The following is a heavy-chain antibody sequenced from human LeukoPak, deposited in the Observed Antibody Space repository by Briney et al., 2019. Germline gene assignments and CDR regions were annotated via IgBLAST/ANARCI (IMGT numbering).Heavy chain of an antibody. D-gene: IGHD5-12*01. J-gene: IGHJ4*02. CDR2: ISSDSSTT. V-gene: IGHV3-48*02. CDR1: GSTFSIYS. CDR3: ARVATIFDC. Sequence: GGSLRLSFAAFGSTFSIYSMNWVRQAPGKGLGWISYISSDSSTTYYADSVKGRFTISRANAKNSLYLPITRLIDEATAVYYWARVATIFDCWGQGTLVTVSS.